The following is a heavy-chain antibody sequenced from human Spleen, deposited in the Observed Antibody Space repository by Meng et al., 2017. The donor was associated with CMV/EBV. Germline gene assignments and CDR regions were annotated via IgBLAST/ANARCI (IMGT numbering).Heavy chain of an antibody. CDR2: IYSGGST. V-gene: IGHV3-53*01. D-gene: IGHD1-26*01. Sequence: GGSLRLSCVVPGFTFSDHYMSWIRLAPGKGLEWVSIIYSGGSTYYADSVKGRFTISRDNSKNTLYLQMNSLRAEDTAVYYCASSAILDYWGHGTLVTVSS. J-gene: IGHJ4*01. CDR3: ASSAILDY. CDR1: GFTFSDHY.